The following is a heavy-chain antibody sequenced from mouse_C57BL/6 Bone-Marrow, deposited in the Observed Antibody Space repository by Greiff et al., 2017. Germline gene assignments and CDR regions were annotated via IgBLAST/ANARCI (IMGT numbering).Heavy chain of an antibody. Sequence: EVQGVESGGGLVQSGRSLRLSCATSGFTFSDFYMEWVRQAPGKGLEWIAASRNKANDYTTEYSASVKGRFIVSRDTSQSILYLQMNALRAEDTAIYYCARDDYGSSYAMDYWGQGTSVTVSS. CDR2: SRNKANDYTT. CDR1: GFTFSDFY. J-gene: IGHJ4*01. V-gene: IGHV7-1*01. CDR3: ARDDYGSSYAMDY. D-gene: IGHD1-1*01.